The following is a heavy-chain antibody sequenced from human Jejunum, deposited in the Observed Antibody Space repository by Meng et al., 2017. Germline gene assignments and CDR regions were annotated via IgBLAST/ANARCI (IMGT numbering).Heavy chain of an antibody. CDR2: VFHSGTP. D-gene: IGHD2-21*01. V-gene: IGHV4-4*02. CDR3: ASRPVGIRTYYFDC. CDR1: GGSITSTKW. Sequence: QVQLQASGPGLVKPSGTLSLTCAVPGGSITSTKWWSWVRQTPGKGLEWIGEVFHSGTPNYNPSLMSRLTMSVDKSKNQFSLNLTSVTAADTAVYYCASRPVGIRTYYFDCWGQGTLVTVSS. J-gene: IGHJ4*02.